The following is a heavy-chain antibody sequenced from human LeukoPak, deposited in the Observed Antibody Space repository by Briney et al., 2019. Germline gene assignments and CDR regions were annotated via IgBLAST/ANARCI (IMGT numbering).Heavy chain of an antibody. CDR1: GFTFDDYA. CDR2: ISGDGGST. Sequence: GGSLRLSCAASGFTFDDYAMHWVRQAPGKGLEWVSLISGDGGSTYYADSVKGRFTISRDNAKNSLYLQMHSLRAEDTAVYYCVRWYDAFDIWGQGTMVTVSS. V-gene: IGHV3-43*02. J-gene: IGHJ3*02. CDR3: VRWYDAFDI. D-gene: IGHD2-15*01.